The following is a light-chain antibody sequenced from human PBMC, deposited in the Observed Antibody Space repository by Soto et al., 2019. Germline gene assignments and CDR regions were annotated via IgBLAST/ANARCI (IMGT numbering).Light chain of an antibody. V-gene: IGLV3-1*01. J-gene: IGLJ1*01. Sequence: SYELTQPPSVSVSPGQTASITCSGDKLGDKYACWYQQKPGQSPLLVIYEDNKRPAGISERFSGSNSGNTATLTISGTQALDEADYYCQAWDSNTALYVFGTGTKVTVL. CDR3: QAWDSNTALYV. CDR2: EDN. CDR1: KLGDKY.